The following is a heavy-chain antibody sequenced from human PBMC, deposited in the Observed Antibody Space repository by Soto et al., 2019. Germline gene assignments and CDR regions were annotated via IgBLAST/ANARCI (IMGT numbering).Heavy chain of an antibody. CDR2: FESRGSI. CDR1: GFSVRTHY. CDR3: ARAGVTPHFFDY. Sequence: EVQLVETGGGLIQPGGSLRLSCAASGFSVRTHYMSWVRQAPGKGLEWVSVFESRGSIYYADSVKGRFIISRDYAKNTVYLQMNSLRADDTAVYYCARAGVTPHFFDYWGQGTLVTVSS. V-gene: IGHV3-53*02. J-gene: IGHJ4*02. D-gene: IGHD2-21*02.